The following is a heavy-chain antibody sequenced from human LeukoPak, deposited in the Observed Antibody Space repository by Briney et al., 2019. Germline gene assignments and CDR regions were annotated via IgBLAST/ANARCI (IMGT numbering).Heavy chain of an antibody. J-gene: IGHJ6*03. D-gene: IGHD3-3*01. CDR2: ISAYNGNT. V-gene: IGHV1-18*01. CDR3: ARVKSGYDFWSGYPLGTAGYYYYYMDV. Sequence: ASVKVSCKASGYTFTSYGISWVRQAPGQGLEWMGWISAYNGNTNYAQKLRGRVTMTTDTSTSTAYMELRSLRSDDTAVYYCARVKSGYDFWSGYPLGTAGYYYYYMDVWGKGTTVTVSS. CDR1: GYTFTSYG.